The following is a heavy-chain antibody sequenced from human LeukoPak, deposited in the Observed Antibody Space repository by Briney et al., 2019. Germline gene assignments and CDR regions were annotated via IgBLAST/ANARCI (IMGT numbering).Heavy chain of an antibody. CDR2: IFYNGNT. D-gene: IGHD4-17*01. J-gene: IGHJ4*02. CDR1: GGSISPYY. V-gene: IGHV4-59*01. CDR3: ARDTYGDLDY. Sequence: SETLSLTCTVSGGSISPYYWSWVRQPPGKGLEWIAYIFYNGNTNYNPSLKSRVTISLDTSKNQFSLKLSSVTAADTAVYYCARDTYGDLDYWGQGTLVTVSS.